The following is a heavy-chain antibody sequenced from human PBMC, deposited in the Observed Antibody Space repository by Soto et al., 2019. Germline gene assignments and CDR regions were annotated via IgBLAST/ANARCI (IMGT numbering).Heavy chain of an antibody. CDR2: INHSGST. CDR1: GGSFSGYY. Sequence: SSETLSLTCAVYGGSFSGYYWSWIRQPPGKGLEWIGEINHSGSTNYNPSLKSRVTISVDTSKNQFSLKLSSVTAADTAVYYCARGGIAAAGTNTYYYYYYMDVWGKGTTVTVSS. J-gene: IGHJ6*03. D-gene: IGHD6-13*01. V-gene: IGHV4-34*01. CDR3: ARGGIAAAGTNTYYYYYYMDV.